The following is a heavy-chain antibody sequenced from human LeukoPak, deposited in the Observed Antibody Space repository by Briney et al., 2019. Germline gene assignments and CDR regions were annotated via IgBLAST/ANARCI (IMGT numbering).Heavy chain of an antibody. V-gene: IGHV4-59*01. D-gene: IGHD4-11*01. Sequence: PSETLSLTCTVSGGSISSSYWSWIRQPPGKGLEWIGYIYNSETTNYNPSLESRVTISEDTSKNQFSLMLTSVTAADTAVYYCARVVYSHYWPEGMDVWGQGTTVTVSS. CDR3: ARVVYSHYWPEGMDV. J-gene: IGHJ6*02. CDR2: IYNSETT. CDR1: GGSISSSY.